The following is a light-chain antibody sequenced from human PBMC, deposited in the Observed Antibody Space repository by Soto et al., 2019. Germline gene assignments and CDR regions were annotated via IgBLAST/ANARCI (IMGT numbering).Light chain of an antibody. CDR1: QSVSSY. CDR2: DAS. J-gene: IGKJ1*01. Sequence: EIVLTQSPATLSLPPGERATLSCRASQSVSSYLAWYQQKPGQAPRLLIYDASNRATGIPARFSGSGSGTDFTLTISSLEPEDFAVYYCPQRSNWPPSWTFGQGSKV. V-gene: IGKV3-11*01. CDR3: PQRSNWPPSWT.